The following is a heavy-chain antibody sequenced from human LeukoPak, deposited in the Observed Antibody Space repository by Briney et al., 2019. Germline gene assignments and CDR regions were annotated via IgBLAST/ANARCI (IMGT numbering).Heavy chain of an antibody. CDR3: ARDYRRAVAGNALDI. D-gene: IGHD6-19*01. Sequence: GGSLRLSCAASGFTFSSYSMNWVRQAPGKGLEWVSSISSSSSYIYYADSVKGRFTISRDNAKNSLYLQMNSLRAEDTAVYYCARDYRRAVAGNALDIWGQGTMVTVSS. CDR1: GFTFSSYS. J-gene: IGHJ3*02. CDR2: ISSSSSYI. V-gene: IGHV3-21*01.